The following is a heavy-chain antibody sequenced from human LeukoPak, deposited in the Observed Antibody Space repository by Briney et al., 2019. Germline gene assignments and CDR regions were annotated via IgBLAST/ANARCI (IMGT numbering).Heavy chain of an antibody. V-gene: IGHV1-2*02. D-gene: IGHD3-9*01. J-gene: IGHJ4*02. Sequence: GASVTVSCTASVYTFTGSYMHWVRQAPGQGLEWMGWINPNSGGTIYAQKFQGRVTMTRDTSISTAYMELSRLTSDDTAVYYCARDRSELRFFDWFLDFWGQGTLVTVSS. CDR3: ARDRSELRFFDWFLDF. CDR2: INPNSGGT. CDR1: VYTFTGSY.